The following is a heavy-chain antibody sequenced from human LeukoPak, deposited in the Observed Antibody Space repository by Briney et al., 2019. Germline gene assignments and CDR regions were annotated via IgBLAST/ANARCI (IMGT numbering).Heavy chain of an antibody. CDR1: GFTFSSYE. J-gene: IGHJ4*02. D-gene: IGHD1-26*01. CDR3: ASGAYRDYFDY. V-gene: IGHV3-48*03. CDR2: ISSRGSTI. Sequence: QSGGSLRLSCAASGFTFSSYEVNWVRRAPGKGLEWISYISSRGSTIYYADSEKGRFTISRDNAKNSLYLQMNSLRAEDTAVYYCASGAYRDYFDYWGQGTLVTVSS.